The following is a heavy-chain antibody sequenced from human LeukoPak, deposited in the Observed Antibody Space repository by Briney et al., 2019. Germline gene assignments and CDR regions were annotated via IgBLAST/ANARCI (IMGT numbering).Heavy chain of an antibody. CDR3: ARDAGYGHYNY. CDR1: GDSISSGGYS. CDR2: IYHSGST. J-gene: IGHJ4*02. D-gene: IGHD5-18*01. V-gene: IGHV4-30-2*01. Sequence: SETLSLTCAVSGDSISSGGYSWSWIRQPPGKGLEWIGYIYHSGSTYYNPSLKSRVTLSVDMSKNQLSLKVSSVTAADTAVYYCARDAGYGHYNYWGQGTLVTVSS.